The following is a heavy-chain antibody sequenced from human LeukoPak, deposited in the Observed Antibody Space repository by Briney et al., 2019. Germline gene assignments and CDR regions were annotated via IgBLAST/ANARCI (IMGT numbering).Heavy chain of an antibody. V-gene: IGHV3-53*01. CDR2: LFRDGTT. CDR1: GFTVSSNY. Sequence: GGSLRLSCAASGFTVSSNYMSWVRQAPGMGLEWVSVLFRDGTTYYADSVKGRFTISRDNSKNTLYLQLNNLRADDTAVYYCATAAYESGTYTANHDCWGQGTLVTVSS. CDR3: ATAAYESGTYTANHDC. J-gene: IGHJ4*02. D-gene: IGHD3-3*01.